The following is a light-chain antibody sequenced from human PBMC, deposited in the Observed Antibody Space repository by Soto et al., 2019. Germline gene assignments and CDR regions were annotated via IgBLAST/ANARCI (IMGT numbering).Light chain of an antibody. CDR3: QQYQSWPLT. CDR1: QSVYSN. CDR2: ESS. V-gene: IGKV3-15*01. J-gene: IGKJ4*01. Sequence: EIVMTQSPATLSLSPGERATLSCRASQSVYSNLAWYQQKPGQTPRLLIYESSTRATGIPARFSGGGSGTEFTLTISSLQSEDFADYFCQQYQSWPLTFCGGTKVEIK.